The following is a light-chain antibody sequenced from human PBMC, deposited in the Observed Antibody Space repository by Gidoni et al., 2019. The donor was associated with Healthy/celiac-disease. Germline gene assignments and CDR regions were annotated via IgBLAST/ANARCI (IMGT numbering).Light chain of an antibody. CDR3: AAWDDSLNGVV. V-gene: IGLV1-44*01. CDR2: SNN. Sequence: QPVLTPLPSAYGTPVQRVTISCSGSSSNIGSNTVNWYQQLPGTAPKLLIYSNNQRPSGVPDRFSGSKSGTSASLAISGLQSEDEADYYCAAWDDSLNGVVFGGGTKLTVL. J-gene: IGLJ2*01. CDR1: SSNIGSNT.